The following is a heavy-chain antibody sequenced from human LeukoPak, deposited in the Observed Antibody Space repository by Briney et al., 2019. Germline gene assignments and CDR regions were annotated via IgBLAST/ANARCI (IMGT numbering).Heavy chain of an antibody. Sequence: GGSLRLSCAASGFTFSSYGMHWVRQAPGKGLEWVSGINWNGGITGYADSVKGRFTISRDNAKNSLNLQMNSLRAEDTAVYYCARDPGYSSSWYSDWGQGTLVTVSS. J-gene: IGHJ4*02. CDR3: ARDPGYSSSWYSD. D-gene: IGHD2-2*01. V-gene: IGHV3-20*04. CDR2: INWNGGIT. CDR1: GFTFSSYG.